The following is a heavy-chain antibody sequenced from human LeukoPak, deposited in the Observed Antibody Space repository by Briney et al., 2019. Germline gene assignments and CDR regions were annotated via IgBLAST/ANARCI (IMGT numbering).Heavy chain of an antibody. CDR3: ARVSPGIAVDNDFDY. CDR2: INHSGST. J-gene: IGHJ4*02. V-gene: IGHV4-34*01. D-gene: IGHD6-19*01. Sequence: PSETLSLTCAVYGGSFSGYYWSWIRQPPGKGLEWIGEINHSGSTNYNPSLKSRVTISVDTSKNQFSLKLSSVTAADTAVYYCARVSPGIAVDNDFDYWGQGTLVTVSS. CDR1: GGSFSGYY.